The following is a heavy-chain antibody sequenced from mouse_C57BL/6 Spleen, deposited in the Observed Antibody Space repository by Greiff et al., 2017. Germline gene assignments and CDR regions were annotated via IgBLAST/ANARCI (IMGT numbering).Heavy chain of an antibody. CDR1: GYTFTDYE. J-gene: IGHJ4*01. CDR2: IDPETGGT. V-gene: IGHV1-15*01. CDR3: TYYYAMDY. Sequence: QVQLQQSGAELARPGASVTMSCKASGYTFTDYEMHWVKQTPVHGLEWIGAIDPETGGTAYNQKFKGKAILTADRSSSTAYMELRSLTSEDSAVYYCTYYYAMDYWGQGTSVTVSS.